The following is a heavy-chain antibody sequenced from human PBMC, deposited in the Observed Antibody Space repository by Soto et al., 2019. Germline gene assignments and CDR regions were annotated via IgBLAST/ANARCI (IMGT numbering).Heavy chain of an antibody. CDR1: GYTFTSYG. J-gene: IGHJ4*02. CDR2: ISAYNGNT. Sequence: QVQLVQSGAEAKKPGASVKVSCKASGYTFTSYGITWVRQAPGQGLEWMGWISAYNGNTDHAQKLQGRVTMTTDTSTSTANMELRSLRSNDTAVYYCARDGPPVDYWGEGTLVTVSS. CDR3: ARDGPPVDY. V-gene: IGHV1-18*01.